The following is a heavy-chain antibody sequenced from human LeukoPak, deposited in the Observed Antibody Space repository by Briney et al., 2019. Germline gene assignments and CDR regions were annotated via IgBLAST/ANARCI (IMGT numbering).Heavy chain of an antibody. Sequence: GGSLRLSCAVSGFTASGFTFSRNSMSWVRQAPGKGLDWVASIREDGSEKYYVDSVKGRFTISRDNSKNTLYLQMNSLRAEDTAVYYCARDGYDSSGYYFFFDYWGQGTLVTVSS. CDR2: IREDGSEK. CDR1: GFTFSRNS. D-gene: IGHD3-22*01. J-gene: IGHJ4*02. CDR3: ARDGYDSSGYYFFFDY. V-gene: IGHV3-7*01.